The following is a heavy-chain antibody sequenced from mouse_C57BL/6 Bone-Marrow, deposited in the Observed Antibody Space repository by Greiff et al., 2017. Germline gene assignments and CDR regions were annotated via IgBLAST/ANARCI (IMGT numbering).Heavy chain of an antibody. J-gene: IGHJ3*01. Sequence: EVKLMESGEGLVKPGGSLKLSCAASGFTFSSYAMSWVRQTPEKRLEWVAYISSGGDYIYYADTVKGRFTIARDNARNTLYLQMSSLKSEDTAMYYCTRESYDYGSSPAWFAYWGQGTLVTVSA. CDR1: GFTFSSYA. D-gene: IGHD1-1*01. CDR3: TRESYDYGSSPAWFAY. CDR2: ISSGGDYI. V-gene: IGHV5-9-1*02.